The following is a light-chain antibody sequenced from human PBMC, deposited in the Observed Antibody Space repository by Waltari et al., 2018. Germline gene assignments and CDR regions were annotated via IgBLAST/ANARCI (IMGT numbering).Light chain of an antibody. CDR2: RTS. J-gene: IGKJ4*01. Sequence: ETVLTQSPGTLSLSPGERATLSCRASQSVSSTYLAWYQQKPGQAPRLLICRTSTRATGIPDRFSGSGSGTDFTLTISRLEPEDFAVYYCQQYGTSTLTFGGGTKVEIK. V-gene: IGKV3-20*01. CDR3: QQYGTSTLT. CDR1: QSVSSTY.